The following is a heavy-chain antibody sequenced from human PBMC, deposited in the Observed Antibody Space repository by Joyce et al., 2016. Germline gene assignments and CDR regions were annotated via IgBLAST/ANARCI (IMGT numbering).Heavy chain of an antibody. CDR1: GYSFSDSY. J-gene: IGHJ3*01. D-gene: IGHD2-2*01. CDR3: ARGPMPPYAFDV. Sequence: QVNLVQSGAEVKKPGASVKVSCKASGYSFSDSYIHWGRQAPGQGLQWMGLINPDTGDTIDAQKFQGRVTLTRDTFISTVYMEVSRLRSDDTAVYFCARGPMPPYAFDVWGQGTLVTVST. V-gene: IGHV1-2*06. CDR2: INPDTGDT.